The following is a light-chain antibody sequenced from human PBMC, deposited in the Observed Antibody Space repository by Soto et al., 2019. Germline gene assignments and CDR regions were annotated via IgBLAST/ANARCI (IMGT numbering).Light chain of an antibody. CDR2: DVS. J-gene: IGLJ1*01. Sequence: QSVLTQPRSVSGSPGQSVTISCTGTSSDVGGYNYVSWYQQHPGKAPKLILYDVSKRPSGVPDRFSGSKSGNTASLTISGLQAEDEADYYCCSYAGSDTQVFGTGTKLTVL. V-gene: IGLV2-11*01. CDR1: SSDVGGYNY. CDR3: CSYAGSDTQV.